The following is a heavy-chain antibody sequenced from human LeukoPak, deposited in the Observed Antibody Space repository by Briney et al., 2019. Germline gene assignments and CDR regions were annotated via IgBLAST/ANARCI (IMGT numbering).Heavy chain of an antibody. CDR1: GSSFTTYW. Sequence: GESLQISCKASGSSFTTYWIGWVRQLPGKGLEWMGIIYPGDSDTRYSPSFQGQVTISADKSISTTYLQWSSLKASDTAMYYCARHGNLWSLDYWGQGTLVSVSS. CDR2: IYPGDSDT. D-gene: IGHD2-21*01. CDR3: ARHGNLWSLDY. J-gene: IGHJ4*02. V-gene: IGHV5-51*01.